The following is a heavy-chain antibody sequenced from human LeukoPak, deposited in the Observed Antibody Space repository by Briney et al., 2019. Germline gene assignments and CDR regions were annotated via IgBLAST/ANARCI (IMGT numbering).Heavy chain of an antibody. CDR3: AKAYYDFWSGYYYYGMDV. V-gene: IGHV3-30*18. Sequence: PGGSLRLSCAASGFTFSSYGMHWVRQAPGKGLEWVAVISYDGSNKYYADSVKGRFTISRDNSKNTLYLQMNSLRAEDTAVYYCAKAYYDFWSGYYYYGMDVWGQGTTVTVSS. CDR1: GFTFSSYG. CDR2: ISYDGSNK. J-gene: IGHJ6*02. D-gene: IGHD3-3*01.